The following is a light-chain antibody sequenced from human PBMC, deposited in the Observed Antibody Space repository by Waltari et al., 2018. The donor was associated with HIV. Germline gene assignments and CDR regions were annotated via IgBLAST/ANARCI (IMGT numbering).Light chain of an antibody. J-gene: IGKJ1*01. CDR3: QQFYKIPWT. CDR2: WSS. Sequence: IVMTQSPGFLSVAAGGRATIKCQATKSVLYEANSKNYLAWYQQKPGQPPNLLLSWSSTRESGVSARFSGSGSGTDFTLTINNVESDDAAIYFCQQFYKIPWTFGQGTKVEI. CDR1: KSVLYEANSKNY. V-gene: IGKV4-1*01.